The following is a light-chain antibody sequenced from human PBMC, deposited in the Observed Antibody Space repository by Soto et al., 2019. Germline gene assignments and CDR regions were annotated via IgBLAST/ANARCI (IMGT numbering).Light chain of an antibody. J-gene: IGLJ2*01. CDR3: SSFAGNNNLV. CDR1: SSDVGGYNY. CDR2: EVS. V-gene: IGLV2-8*01. Sequence: QSALTQPPSASGSPGQSVTISCTGTSSDVGGYNYVSWYQQHPGKAPKLMISEVSKRPSGVPDRFSGAKSGNTASLTVSGLHAEDEAEYYCSSFAGNNNLVFGGGTKVTVL.